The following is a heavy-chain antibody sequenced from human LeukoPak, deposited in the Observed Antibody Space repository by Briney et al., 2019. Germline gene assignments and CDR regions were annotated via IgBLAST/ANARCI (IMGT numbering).Heavy chain of an antibody. Sequence: PSETLSLTCAVSDGSISSSNWWSWVRQPPGKGLEWIGEIYHSGSTNYNPSLKSRVTISVDKSKNQFSLKLSSVTAADTAVYYCARGVAAAGTDWFDPWGQGTLVTVSS. CDR1: DGSISSSNW. CDR2: IYHSGST. V-gene: IGHV4-4*02. J-gene: IGHJ5*02. CDR3: ARGVAAAGTDWFDP. D-gene: IGHD6-13*01.